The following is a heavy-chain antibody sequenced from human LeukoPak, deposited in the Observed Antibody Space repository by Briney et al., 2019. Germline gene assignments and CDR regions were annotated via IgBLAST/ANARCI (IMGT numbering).Heavy chain of an antibody. CDR3: ARTYDILTGYHDY. Sequence: ASVKVSCKASGYTFTSYDINWVRQATGQGLEWMGWMNPNSGNTGYAQKFQRRVTMTRNTSISTAYMELSSLRSEDTAVYYCARTYDILTGYHDYWGQGTLVTVSS. J-gene: IGHJ4*02. V-gene: IGHV1-8*01. CDR1: GYTFTSYD. D-gene: IGHD3-9*01. CDR2: MNPNSGNT.